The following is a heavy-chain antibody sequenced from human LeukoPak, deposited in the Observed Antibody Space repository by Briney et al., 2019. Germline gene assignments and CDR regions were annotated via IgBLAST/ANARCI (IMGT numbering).Heavy chain of an antibody. CDR2: INPNNGDT. J-gene: IGHJ1*01. D-gene: IGHD3/OR15-3a*01. Sequence: ASVKVSCKASGYTFTGYYMHWVRQAPGQGLEWMGWINPNNGDTNFAQKFQGRVAMTRDTSMNTVYMELSSLRSDDTAVYYCARRGYEFSDLENWGQGTLVTVSS. CDR3: ARRGYEFSDLEN. V-gene: IGHV1-2*02. CDR1: GYTFTGYY.